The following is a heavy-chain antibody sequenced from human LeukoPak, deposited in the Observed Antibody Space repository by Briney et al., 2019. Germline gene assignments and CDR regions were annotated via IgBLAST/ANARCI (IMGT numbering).Heavy chain of an antibody. J-gene: IGHJ4*02. Sequence: ASVKVSCKASGYTFTSYGISWVRQATGQGLEWMGWISAYNGNTNYAQKLQGRVTMTTDTSTSTAYMELRSLRSDDTVVYYCARLRVHSSSWYGTDYWGQGTLVTVSS. D-gene: IGHD6-13*01. V-gene: IGHV1-18*01. CDR3: ARLRVHSSSWYGTDY. CDR1: GYTFTSYG. CDR2: ISAYNGNT.